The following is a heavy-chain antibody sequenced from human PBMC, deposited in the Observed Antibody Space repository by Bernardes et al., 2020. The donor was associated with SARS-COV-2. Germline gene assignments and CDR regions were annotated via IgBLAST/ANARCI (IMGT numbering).Heavy chain of an antibody. CDR2: IIPLLGVT. J-gene: IGHJ5*01. CDR3: ARIEFRSGFSLYNWFDT. CDR1: GDTFSSHA. D-gene: IGHD3-3*01. V-gene: IGHV1-69*04. Sequence: SVKVSCKASGDTFSSHAISWVRQAPGQGLEWMGRIIPLLGVTKYAQEFQDSVTLTADKSTTTAYMELTNLRSEDTAIYFCARIEFRSGFSLYNWFDTWCHGTLVTVSA.